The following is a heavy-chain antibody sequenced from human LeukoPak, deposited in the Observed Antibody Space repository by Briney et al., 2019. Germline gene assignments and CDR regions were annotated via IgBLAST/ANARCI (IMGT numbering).Heavy chain of an antibody. CDR3: ARSYYDNSGYYRH. J-gene: IGHJ1*01. CDR1: GFTFNLYT. Sequence: KPGGSLRLSCVTSGFTFNLYTVNWVRQAPGKGLEWVSSITRSASPMYYADSVKGRFTISRDNARNSLYLQMNSLRDEDTAVYYCARSYYDNSGYYRHWGQGTLVPVSS. CDR2: ITRSASPM. V-gene: IGHV3-21*01. D-gene: IGHD3-22*01.